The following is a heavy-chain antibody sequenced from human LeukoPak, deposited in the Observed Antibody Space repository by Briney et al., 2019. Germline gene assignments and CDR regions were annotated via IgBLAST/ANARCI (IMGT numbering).Heavy chain of an antibody. D-gene: IGHD6-19*01. V-gene: IGHV5-51*01. CDR2: IYPGDSDT. CDR1: GYSFSSYW. J-gene: IGHJ2*01. Sequence: MHGESLKISCKGSGYSFSSYWIAWVRQMPGKGLEWMGIIYPGDSDTRYNPSFQGQVTISADNSISTAYLQWSSLEASDTAMYYCAGFPRVAVAGYRYFDLWGRGTLVTVSS. CDR3: AGFPRVAVAGYRYFDL.